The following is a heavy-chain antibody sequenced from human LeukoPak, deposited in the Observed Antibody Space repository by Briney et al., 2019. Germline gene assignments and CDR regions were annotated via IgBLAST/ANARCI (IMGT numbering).Heavy chain of an antibody. J-gene: IGHJ3*02. Sequence: PSETLSLTCAVSGGSISSGGYSWSWIRQPPGKGLEWIGYIYHSGSTYYNPSLKSRVTISVDRSKNQFSLKLSSVTAADTAVYYCAGSSSWYGLHDAFDIWGQGTMVTVSS. CDR1: GGSISSGGYS. V-gene: IGHV4-30-2*01. CDR2: IYHSGST. CDR3: AGSSSWYGLHDAFDI. D-gene: IGHD6-13*01.